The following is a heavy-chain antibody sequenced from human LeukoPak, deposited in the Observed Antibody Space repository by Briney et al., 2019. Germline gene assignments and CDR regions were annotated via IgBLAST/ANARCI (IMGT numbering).Heavy chain of an antibody. J-gene: IGHJ4*02. V-gene: IGHV3-11*04. CDR1: GFTFRNYY. Sequence: GGSLRLSCAASGFTFRNYYMSWIRQAPGKGLEWVSYISSSGDTIYYVDSVKGRFTISRDNAKNSLYLQMNSLRAEDTAVYYCARDGCSSTSCYADYWGQGTLVTVSS. CDR3: ARDGCSSTSCYADY. CDR2: ISSSGDTI. D-gene: IGHD2-2*01.